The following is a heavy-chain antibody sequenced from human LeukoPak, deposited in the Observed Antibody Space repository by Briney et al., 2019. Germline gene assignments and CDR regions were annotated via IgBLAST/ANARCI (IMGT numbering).Heavy chain of an antibody. Sequence: SETLSLTCAVYGGSFSGYYWSWIRQPPGKGLEWIGEINHSGSTNYNPSLKSRVTISLNTSKNQFSLKLSSVTAADTAVYYCAGHHPRNTVDFWGQGTLVTVSS. V-gene: IGHV4-34*01. CDR3: AGHHPRNTVDF. D-gene: IGHD2-8*02. J-gene: IGHJ4*02. CDR1: GGSFSGYY. CDR2: INHSGST.